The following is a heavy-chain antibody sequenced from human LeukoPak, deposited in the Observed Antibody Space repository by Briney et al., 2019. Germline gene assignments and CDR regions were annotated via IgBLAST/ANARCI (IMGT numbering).Heavy chain of an antibody. CDR2: IKQDGSEK. J-gene: IGHJ4*02. Sequence: GGSLRLSCAASGFTFSSYWMSWVRQAPGKGLEWVANIKQDGSEKYYVDSVKGRFTISRDNAKNSLYLQMNSLRAEDTAVYYCARDLLGWELHYFDYWGQGTLVTVSS. D-gene: IGHD1-26*01. V-gene: IGHV3-7*01. CDR1: GFTFSSYW. CDR3: ARDLLGWELHYFDY.